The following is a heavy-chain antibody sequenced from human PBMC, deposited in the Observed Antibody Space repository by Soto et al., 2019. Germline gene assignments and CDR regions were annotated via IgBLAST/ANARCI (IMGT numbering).Heavy chain of an antibody. J-gene: IGHJ5*02. D-gene: IGHD3-22*01. V-gene: IGHV3-23*01. CDR1: GFTFSSYA. Sequence: EVQLLESGGGLVQPGGSLRLSCAASGFTFSSYAMSWVRQAPGKGLEWVSAISGSGGSTYYADSVKGRFTISRDNSKNTLYLQMNSLRAEDTAVYYCAKKTYYYDSSGPNWFDPWGQGILVTVSS. CDR3: AKKTYYYDSSGPNWFDP. CDR2: ISGSGGST.